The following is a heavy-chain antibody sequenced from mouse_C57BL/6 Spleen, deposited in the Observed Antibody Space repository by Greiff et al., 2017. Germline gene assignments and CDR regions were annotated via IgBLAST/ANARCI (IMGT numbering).Heavy chain of an antibody. CDR3: TDDYDVYFDY. V-gene: IGHV6-3*01. D-gene: IGHD2-4*01. CDR1: GFTFSNYW. J-gene: IGHJ2*01. Sequence: EVKLVESGGGLVQPGGSMKLSCVASGFTFSNYWMNWVRQSPEKGLEWVAQIRLKSDNYATHYAESVKGRFTISRDDSKSSVYLQMNNLRAEDTGIYYCTDDYDVYFDYWGQGTTLTVSS. CDR2: IRLKSDNYAT.